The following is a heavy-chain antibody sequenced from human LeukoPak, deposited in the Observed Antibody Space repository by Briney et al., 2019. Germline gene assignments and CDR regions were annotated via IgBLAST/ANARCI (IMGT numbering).Heavy chain of an antibody. J-gene: IGHJ4*02. CDR2: IYYSGST. CDR3: ARDLGINFDY. CDR1: GGSVSSGSYY. Sequence: SETLSLTCTVSGGSVSSGSYYWSWIRQPPGKGLEWIGYIYYSGSTNYNPSLKSRVTISVDTSKNQFSLKLSSVTAADTAVYYCARDLGINFDYWGQGTLVTVSS. V-gene: IGHV4-61*01.